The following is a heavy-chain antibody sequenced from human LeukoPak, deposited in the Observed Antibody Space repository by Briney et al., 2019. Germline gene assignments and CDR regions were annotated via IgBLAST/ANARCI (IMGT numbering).Heavy chain of an antibody. Sequence: SETLSLTCTVSGGSISSGSYYWSWIRQPAGKGLEWIGRIYTSGSTNYNPSLKSRVTISVDTSKNQFSLRLSPVTAADTAVYYCARNDYSNYVDYWGQGTLVTVSS. J-gene: IGHJ4*02. CDR3: ARNDYSNYVDY. CDR2: IYTSGST. D-gene: IGHD4-11*01. CDR1: GGSISSGSYY. V-gene: IGHV4-61*02.